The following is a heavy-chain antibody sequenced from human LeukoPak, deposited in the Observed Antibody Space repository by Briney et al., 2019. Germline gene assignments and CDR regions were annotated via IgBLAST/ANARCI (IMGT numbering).Heavy chain of an antibody. CDR3: ARRPLFPDAFDI. D-gene: IGHD3-10*02. V-gene: IGHV1-2*02. J-gene: IGHJ3*02. CDR2: INPNSGGT. Sequence: GASVKVSCKASGYTFTGYYMHWVRQAPGQGLEWMGWINPNSGGTNYAQKFQGRVTMTRDTSISTAYMELRSLRSDDTAVYYCARRPLFPDAFDIWGQGTMVTVSS. CDR1: GYTFTGYY.